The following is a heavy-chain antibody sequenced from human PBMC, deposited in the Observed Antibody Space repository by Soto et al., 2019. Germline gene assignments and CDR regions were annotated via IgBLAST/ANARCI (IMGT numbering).Heavy chain of an antibody. D-gene: IGHD2-15*01. Sequence: SETLSLTCTVSGGSISSYYWSWIRQPPGKGLEWIGYIYYSGSTNYNPSLKRRVTISVDTSKNQFSLKLSSVTAADTAVYYCARGVYCSGGSCYPGGNAFDIWGQGTMVTVSS. V-gene: IGHV4-59*01. CDR2: IYYSGST. CDR3: ARGVYCSGGSCYPGGNAFDI. J-gene: IGHJ3*02. CDR1: GGSISSYY.